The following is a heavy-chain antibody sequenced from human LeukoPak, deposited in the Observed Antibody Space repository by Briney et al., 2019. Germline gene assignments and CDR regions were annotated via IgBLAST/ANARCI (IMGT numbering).Heavy chain of an antibody. CDR3: AKDQGSGGSGSYFDY. CDR2: ISYGGSNK. Sequence: PGRSLRLSCGASGFTFRSYGMHWVRQAPGKGLEGVAVISYGGSNKYYAVSVKGRFTISRDNSKNTLYLQMNSLRAEDTAVYYCAKDQGSGGSGSYFDYWGQGTQVTVSS. D-gene: IGHD3-10*01. J-gene: IGHJ4*02. V-gene: IGHV3-30*18. CDR1: GFTFRSYG.